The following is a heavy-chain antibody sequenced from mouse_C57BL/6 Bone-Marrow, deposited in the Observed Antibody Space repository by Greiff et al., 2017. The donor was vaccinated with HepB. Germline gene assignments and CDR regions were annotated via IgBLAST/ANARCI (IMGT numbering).Heavy chain of an antibody. CDR1: GYAFSSSW. Sequence: VQLQQSGPELVKPGASVKISCKASGYAFSSSWMNWVKQRPGKGLEWIGRIYPGDGDTNYNGKFKGKATLTADKSSSTAYMQLSSLTSEDSAVYFCAQYYGSSYGYWGQGTTLTVSS. J-gene: IGHJ2*01. CDR2: IYPGDGDT. D-gene: IGHD1-1*01. CDR3: AQYYGSSYGY. V-gene: IGHV1-82*01.